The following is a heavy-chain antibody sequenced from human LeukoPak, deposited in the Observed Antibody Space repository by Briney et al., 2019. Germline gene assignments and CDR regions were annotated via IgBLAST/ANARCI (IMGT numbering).Heavy chain of an antibody. Sequence: ASVKVSCKASGYTFTGYYMHWVRQAPGQGLEWMGWVDPKSGGTKYTQRFQGRVTMTSDTSISTGYMELSRLRSDDTAVYFCARWRGYASDWSGPFDDCGQGTLVTVSS. J-gene: IGHJ4*02. D-gene: IGHD6-19*01. CDR1: GYTFTGYY. CDR3: ARWRGYASDWSGPFDD. V-gene: IGHV1-2*02. CDR2: VDPKSGGT.